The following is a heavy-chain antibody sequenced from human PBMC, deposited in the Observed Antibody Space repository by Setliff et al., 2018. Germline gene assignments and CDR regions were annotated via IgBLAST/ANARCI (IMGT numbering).Heavy chain of an antibody. V-gene: IGHV4-4*02. Sequence: SETLSLTCVVSGDSITKTEFWSWVRQAPGKGLEWIGEIHQSGSTNFNSPFKSRVTMSVDESKNHFSLRLNSLTAADTAIYYCARQSIDYVFDIWGQGTVVTVSS. CDR3: ARQSIDYVFDI. CDR1: GDSITKTEF. CDR2: IHQSGST. J-gene: IGHJ3*02. D-gene: IGHD6-19*01.